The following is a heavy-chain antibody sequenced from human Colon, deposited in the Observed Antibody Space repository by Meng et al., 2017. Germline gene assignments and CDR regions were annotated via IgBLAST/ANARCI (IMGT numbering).Heavy chain of an antibody. CDR3: GRGLTGYHAHTDY. D-gene: IGHD3-9*01. V-gene: IGHV4-59*12. CDR1: GASINSYY. J-gene: IGHJ4*02. Sequence: QVQLTESGPGLVMPSETLALTCNVSGASINSYYWCWIRQPPGKGLEWIGYIYHTGSTNYNPSLQSRVTISADSSKNQVSLNLNSVTAADTAVYYCGRGLTGYHAHTDYWGQGTLVTVSS. CDR2: IYHTGST.